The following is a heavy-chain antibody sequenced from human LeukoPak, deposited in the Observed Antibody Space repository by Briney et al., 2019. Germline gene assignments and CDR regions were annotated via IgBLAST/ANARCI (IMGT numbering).Heavy chain of an antibody. D-gene: IGHD3-22*01. V-gene: IGHV1-24*01. CDR2: FDPEDGET. J-gene: IGHJ3*02. Sequence: ASVKVSCKVSGYTLTELSMHWVRQAPGKGLEWMGGFDPEDGETIYAQKFQGRVTMTEDTSTDTAYMELSSLRSEDTAVYYCAGNYYDSSGYYYLNGGAFDIWGQGTMVTVSS. CDR3: AGNYYDSSGYYYLNGGAFDI. CDR1: GYTLTELS.